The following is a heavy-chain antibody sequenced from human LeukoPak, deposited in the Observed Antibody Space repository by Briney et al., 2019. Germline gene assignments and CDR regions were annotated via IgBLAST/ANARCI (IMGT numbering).Heavy chain of an antibody. CDR3: ARVPRGYSYSYFDY. D-gene: IGHD5-18*01. V-gene: IGHV5-10-1*01. CDR1: GYSFTSYW. J-gene: IGHJ4*02. CDR2: IDPSDSYT. Sequence: PGEALKISCKGSGYSFTSYWISWVRQMPGKGLEWMGRIDPSDSYTNYSPSFQGHVTISADKSISTAYLQWSSLKASDTAMYYCARVPRGYSYSYFDYWGQGTLVTVSS.